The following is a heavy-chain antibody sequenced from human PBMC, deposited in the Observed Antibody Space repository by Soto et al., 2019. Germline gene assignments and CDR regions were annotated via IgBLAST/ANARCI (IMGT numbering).Heavy chain of an antibody. CDR3: ARDLSGDYYILTGLPRPTFDH. CDR2: ISAYNGNT. Sequence: ASVKVSCKDSGYTFTSYGISWVRQAPGQGLEWMGWISAYNGNTNYAQKLQDRVTMTTDTSTSTAYMELRSLRSDDTAVYYCARDLSGDYYILTGLPRPTFDHCAQRTL. V-gene: IGHV1-18*01. CDR1: GYTFTSYG. D-gene: IGHD3-10*01. J-gene: IGHJ4*02.